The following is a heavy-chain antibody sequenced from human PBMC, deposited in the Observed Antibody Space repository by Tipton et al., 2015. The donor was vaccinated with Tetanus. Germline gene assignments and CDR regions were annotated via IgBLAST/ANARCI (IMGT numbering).Heavy chain of an antibody. J-gene: IGHJ4*02. V-gene: IGHV4-39*01. Sequence: TLSLTCTVSGGSIRGGTCYWGWIRQPPGKGLEWIGSIYESGDTYYIPSLKSRVTISVDTSKNQFSLNLNSMAAADTGVYYCARHQSGYFSPFDYWGQGNLVTVSS. CDR3: ARHQSGYFSPFDY. CDR1: GGSIRGGTCY. CDR2: IYESGDT. D-gene: IGHD3-3*01.